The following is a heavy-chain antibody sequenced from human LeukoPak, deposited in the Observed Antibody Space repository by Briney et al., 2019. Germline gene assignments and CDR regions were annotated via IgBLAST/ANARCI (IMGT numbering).Heavy chain of an antibody. CDR1: GFTVRTNY. D-gene: IGHD3-3*01. V-gene: IGHV3-53*01. Sequence: TGGFLRLSCAASGFTVRTNYMGWVRQAPGKGLEWVSVIYSGGATYYADSVKGRFTISRDNSKNTLYLQMNSLRAEDTAVYYCASLRFLEWYTQGRWFDPWGQGTLVTVSS. CDR2: IYSGGAT. CDR3: ASLRFLEWYTQGRWFDP. J-gene: IGHJ5*02.